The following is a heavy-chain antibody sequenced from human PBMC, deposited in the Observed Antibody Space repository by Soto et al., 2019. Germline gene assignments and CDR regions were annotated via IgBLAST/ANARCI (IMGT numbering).Heavy chain of an antibody. CDR3: ARIRDPYYDFWSGYALDY. J-gene: IGHJ4*02. Sequence: ASVKVSCKXSGYTFTSYGISWVRQAPGQGLEWMGWISAYNGNTNYAQKLQGRVTMTTDTSTSTAYMELRSLRSDDTAVYYCARIRDPYYDFWSGYALDYWGQGTLVTVSS. D-gene: IGHD3-3*01. CDR2: ISAYNGNT. CDR1: GYTFTSYG. V-gene: IGHV1-18*01.